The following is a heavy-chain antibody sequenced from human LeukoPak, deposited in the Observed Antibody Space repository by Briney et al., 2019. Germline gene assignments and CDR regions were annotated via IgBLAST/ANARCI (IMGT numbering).Heavy chain of an antibody. Sequence: ASVKVSCKASGGTFSSYAISWVRQAPGQGLEWMGWISAYNGNTNYAQKLQGRVTMTTDTSTSTAYMELRSLRSDDTAVYYCARCRMITFGGVIGYDYWGQGTLVTASS. V-gene: IGHV1-18*01. CDR3: ARCRMITFGGVIGYDY. D-gene: IGHD3-16*02. J-gene: IGHJ4*02. CDR2: ISAYNGNT. CDR1: GGTFSSYA.